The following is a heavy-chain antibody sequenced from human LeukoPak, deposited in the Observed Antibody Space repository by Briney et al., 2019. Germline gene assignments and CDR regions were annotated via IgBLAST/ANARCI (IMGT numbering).Heavy chain of an antibody. D-gene: IGHD2-21*02. V-gene: IGHV4-38-2*02. CDR1: GYSISSGYY. CDR2: ISYSGST. J-gene: IGHJ4*02. CDR3: ARGPYCGGDCQP. Sequence: SETLSLTCTVSGYSISSGYYWGWIRQPPGKGLEWIGYISYSGSTNYNPSLKSRVTISVDTSKNQFSLNLSSVTAADTAVYYCARGPYCGGDCQPWGQGTLVTVSS.